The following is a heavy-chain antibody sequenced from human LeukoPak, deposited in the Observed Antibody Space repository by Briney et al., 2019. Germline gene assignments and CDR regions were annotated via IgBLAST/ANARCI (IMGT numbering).Heavy chain of an antibody. V-gene: IGHV5-10-1*01. CDR1: GYSFTSYW. Sequence: GESLKISCKGSGYSFTSYWISWVRQMPGKGLEWMGRIDPSDSYTNYSPSFQGHVTISADKSISTAYLQWSSLKASDTAMYYCARHQLAVAGKRYYYGMDVWGQGTTVTVSS. J-gene: IGHJ6*02. CDR2: IDPSDSYT. D-gene: IGHD6-19*01. CDR3: ARHQLAVAGKRYYYGMDV.